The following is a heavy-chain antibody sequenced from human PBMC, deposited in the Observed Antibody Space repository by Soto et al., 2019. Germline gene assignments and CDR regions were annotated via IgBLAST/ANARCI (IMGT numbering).Heavy chain of an antibody. CDR2: IIPFSGTV. J-gene: IGHJ6*02. D-gene: IGHD3-10*01. V-gene: IGHV1-69*13. CDR1: GGSFMSQA. CDR3: ARGSYDSYAGFFGMDV. Sequence: SVKVSCKTSGGSFMSQAISWVRQAPGQGPEWMGGIIPFSGTVTYTQRFQGRLTLTADEPTKTAYMELSSLRSEDTAVYYCARGSYDSYAGFFGMDVWGPGTKVTVSS.